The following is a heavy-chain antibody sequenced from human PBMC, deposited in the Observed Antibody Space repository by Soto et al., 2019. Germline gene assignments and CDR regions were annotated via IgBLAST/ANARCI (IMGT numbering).Heavy chain of an antibody. CDR3: ARDLSRSSGWYGLDQEHY. D-gene: IGHD6-19*01. Sequence: LRLSCAASGFTFSSYGMHWVRQAPGKGLEWVAVIWYDGSNKYYADSVEGRFTISRDNSKNTLYLQMNSLRAEDTAVYYCARDLSRSSGWYGLDQEHYWGQGTLVTVSS. J-gene: IGHJ4*02. CDR1: GFTFSSYG. CDR2: IWYDGSNK. V-gene: IGHV3-33*01.